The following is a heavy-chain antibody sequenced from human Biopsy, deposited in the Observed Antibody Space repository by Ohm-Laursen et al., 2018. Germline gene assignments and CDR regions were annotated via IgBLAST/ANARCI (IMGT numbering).Heavy chain of an antibody. J-gene: IGHJ5*02. CDR1: GFTFSSYA. CDR2: ISASGGSS. CDR3: AKMPSYFPQPHLNSGIWFDP. V-gene: IGHV3-23*01. D-gene: IGHD2/OR15-2a*01. Sequence: GSLRLSCSASGFTFSSYAMSWVRQAPGRGLEWVTSISASGGSSDSADSVKGRFTISRDNSKNTPYLQMNSLRAEDTAIYYCAKMPSYFPQPHLNSGIWFDPWGQGTLVIVSS.